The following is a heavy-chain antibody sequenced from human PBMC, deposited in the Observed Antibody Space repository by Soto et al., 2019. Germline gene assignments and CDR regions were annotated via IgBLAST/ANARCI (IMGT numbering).Heavy chain of an antibody. J-gene: IGHJ4*02. CDR3: AKAGLREARYYFAD. CDR2: IGGSGGST. CDR1: GFTFSSYA. V-gene: IGHV3-23*01. D-gene: IGHD1-26*01. Sequence: GVLRLSCAASGFTFSSYAMNWVRQAPGKGLEWVSTIGGSGGSTYYADSVKGRFTISRDNSQNTLYLQMNSLRAEDTAVYYYAKAGLREARYYFADWGQGTLVTVSS.